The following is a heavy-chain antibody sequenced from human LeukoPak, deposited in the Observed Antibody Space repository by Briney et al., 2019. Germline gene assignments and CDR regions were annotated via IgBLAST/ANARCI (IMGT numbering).Heavy chain of an antibody. J-gene: IGHJ3*02. CDR3: SSGNSHAFDI. V-gene: IGHV3-74*01. D-gene: IGHD4-23*01. CDR1: GFTFSSYW. CDR2: INSDGSST. Sequence: GGSLRLSCAASGFTFSSYWMHWARQAPGKGLVWVSRINSDGSSTSYADSVKGRFTISRDNAKNTLYLQMNNLRAEDTAVYYCSSGNSHAFDIWGQGTMVTVSS.